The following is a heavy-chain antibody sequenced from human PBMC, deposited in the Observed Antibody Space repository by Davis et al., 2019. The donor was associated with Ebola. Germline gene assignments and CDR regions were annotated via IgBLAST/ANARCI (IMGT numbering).Heavy chain of an antibody. V-gene: IGHV3-9*01. CDR2: ISWNSGNI. D-gene: IGHD2-8*01. CDR1: GFTFHDYA. Sequence: GGSLRLSCAASGFTFHDYAMHWVRQAPGKGLEWVSDISWNSGNIGYADSVKGRFTISRDNAKNTLYLQMNSLRAEDTALYYCATIDSNGDYWGQGTLVTVSS. CDR3: ATIDSNGDY. J-gene: IGHJ4*02.